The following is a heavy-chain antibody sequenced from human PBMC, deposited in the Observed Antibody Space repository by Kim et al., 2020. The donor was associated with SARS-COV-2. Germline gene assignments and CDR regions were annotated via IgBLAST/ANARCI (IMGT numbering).Heavy chain of an antibody. D-gene: IGHD3-22*01. V-gene: IGHV3-23*01. Sequence: VKGRCTISGDNSRNTLYLRMNSLRAEDTAVYYCAKDADSSGYYFGPSDYWGQGTLVTVSS. J-gene: IGHJ4*02. CDR3: AKDADSSGYYFGPSDY.